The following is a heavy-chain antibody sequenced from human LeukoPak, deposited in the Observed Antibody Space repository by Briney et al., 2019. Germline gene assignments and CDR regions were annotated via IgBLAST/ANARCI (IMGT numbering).Heavy chain of an antibody. D-gene: IGHD2-15*01. J-gene: IGHJ5*02. Sequence: ASVKVSCKASGYTFTSYGISWVRQAPGQGLEWMGWTSAYNGNTNYAQKLQGRVTMTTDTSTSTAYMELRSLRSDDTAVYYCASVTRYCSGGSCYSGWFDPWGQGTLVTVSS. CDR2: TSAYNGNT. CDR1: GYTFTSYG. CDR3: ASVTRYCSGGSCYSGWFDP. V-gene: IGHV1-18*01.